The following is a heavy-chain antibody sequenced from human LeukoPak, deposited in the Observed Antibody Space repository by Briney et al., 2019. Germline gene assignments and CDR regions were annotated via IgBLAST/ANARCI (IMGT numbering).Heavy chain of an antibody. CDR3: ARRTVRGVIKY. V-gene: IGHV4-34*01. D-gene: IGHD3-10*01. CDR2: INHSGST. Sequence: SETLSLTCAVYGASFSGYYWSRIRQPPGKGLEWIGEINHSGSTNYNPSLKSRVTMSVDTSKNQFSLKLSSLTAADTAVYYCARRTVRGVIKYWGQGTLVTVSS. CDR1: GASFSGYY. J-gene: IGHJ4*02.